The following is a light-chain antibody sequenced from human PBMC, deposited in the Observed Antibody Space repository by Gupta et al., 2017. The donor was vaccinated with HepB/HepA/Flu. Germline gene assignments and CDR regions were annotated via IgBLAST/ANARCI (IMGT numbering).Light chain of an antibody. V-gene: IGLV1-44*01. Sequence: QSVLTQPPSASGTPGQRVTISCSGSSSDIGSNNVNWYQQLPGTAPKLLMYSNNQRPSGGPDRFSGSKSGTTASLAISGLQSEDEADYYCAAWDDTLKHVIFGGGTKLTVL. CDR1: SSDIGSNN. CDR3: AAWDDTLKHVI. CDR2: SNN. J-gene: IGLJ2*01.